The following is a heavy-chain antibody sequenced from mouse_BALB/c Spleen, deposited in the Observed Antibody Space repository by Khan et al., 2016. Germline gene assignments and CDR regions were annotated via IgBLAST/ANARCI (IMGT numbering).Heavy chain of an antibody. CDR3: ARRGGFFAY. CDR2: INPDSSTI. CDR1: GFDFSSSW. Sequence: EVKLLESGGGLVQPGGSLKLSCAASGFDFSSSWMRWVRQAPGNGLEWIGEINPDSSTINYTPSLKDKFIISRDNAINTLYLQMSEVRSEDTARDYCARRGGFFAYWGQGTLVTVSA. J-gene: IGHJ3*01. V-gene: IGHV4-1*02.